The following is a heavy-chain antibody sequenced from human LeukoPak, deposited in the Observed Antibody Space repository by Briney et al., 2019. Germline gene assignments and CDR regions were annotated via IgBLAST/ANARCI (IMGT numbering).Heavy chain of an antibody. Sequence: ASVKVSFKSSGDTFSGYYLHWARQAPGQGLEWMGWINANSGGTNYAQKFQGRVTMTRDTSISSVHMELSRLRSDDTAVYYCARDSITLLRGFDFWGQGTLVTVSS. CDR2: INANSGGT. CDR1: GDTFSGYY. CDR3: ARDSITLLRGFDF. D-gene: IGHD3-10*01. V-gene: IGHV1-2*02. J-gene: IGHJ4*02.